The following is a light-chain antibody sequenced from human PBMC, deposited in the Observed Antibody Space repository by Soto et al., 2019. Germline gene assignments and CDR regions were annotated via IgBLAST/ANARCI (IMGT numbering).Light chain of an antibody. CDR1: SSDDGGYNF. CDR2: EVS. V-gene: IGLV2-14*01. J-gene: IGLJ2*01. Sequence: QSALTQPASVSGSPGQSITISCTGTSSDDGGYNFVSWYQHHPGKAPKLMIYEVSNRPSGVSNRFSGSKSGNTASLTISGLQAEDEADYYCTSYTSISTLVFGGGTKLAVL. CDR3: TSYTSISTLV.